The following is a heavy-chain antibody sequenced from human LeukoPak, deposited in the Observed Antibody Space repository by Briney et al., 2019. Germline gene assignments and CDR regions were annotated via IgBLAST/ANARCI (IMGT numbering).Heavy chain of an antibody. CDR2: IYYSGST. D-gene: IGHD2-21*02. CDR3: ARGGYCGGDCYYYFDL. V-gene: IGHV4-59*01. Sequence: SETLSLTCSVSGGSIRSYYWNWIRQPPGKGLEWIGYIYYSGSTNYNPSLKSRVTISVDTSNNQFSLKLSSVTAADTAVYYCARGGYCGGDCYYYFDLWGRGTLVTVSS. J-gene: IGHJ2*01. CDR1: GGSIRSYY.